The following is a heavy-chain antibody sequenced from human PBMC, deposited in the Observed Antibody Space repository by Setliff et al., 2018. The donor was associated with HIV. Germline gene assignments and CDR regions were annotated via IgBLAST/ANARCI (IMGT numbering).Heavy chain of an antibody. CDR2: ISYDGSDK. CDR1: GFTFSSYG. Sequence: GGSLRLSCAASGFTFSSYGMHWVRQASGKGLEWVAVISYDGSDKYSADSVKGRFTISRDNSKNTLYLQMNSLRAEDTAVYYCAKDRMHYYDSSGYSYFDYWGQGTLVTVSS. CDR3: AKDRMHYYDSSGYSYFDY. V-gene: IGHV3-30*18. J-gene: IGHJ4*02. D-gene: IGHD3-22*01.